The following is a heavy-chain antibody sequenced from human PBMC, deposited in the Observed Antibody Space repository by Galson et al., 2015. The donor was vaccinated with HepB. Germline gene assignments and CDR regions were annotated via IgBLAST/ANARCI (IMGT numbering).Heavy chain of an antibody. V-gene: IGHV1-3*01. Sequence: QSGAEVKKPGASVKVSCKASGYTFTSYAMHWVRQAPGQRLEWMGWINAGNGNTKYSQKFQGRVTITRDTSASTAYMELSSLRSEDTAVYYCARDWIAAAGTWFHDAFDIWGQGTMVTVSS. CDR3: ARDWIAAAGTWFHDAFDI. CDR1: GYTFTSYA. D-gene: IGHD6-13*01. J-gene: IGHJ3*02. CDR2: INAGNGNT.